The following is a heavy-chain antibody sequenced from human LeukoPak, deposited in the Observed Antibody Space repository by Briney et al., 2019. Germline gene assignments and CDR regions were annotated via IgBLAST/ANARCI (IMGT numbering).Heavy chain of an antibody. CDR2: VYPGDSDT. Sequence: GESLKISCKGSGYGFTSYWIGWVRQMPGKGLEWMGIVYPGDSDTTYSPSFRGQVTISADKSITTAYLQWSSLKASDTAMYYCARRRAYGSFDYWGRGTLVTVSS. CDR1: GYGFTSYW. CDR3: ARRRAYGSFDY. D-gene: IGHD6-19*01. V-gene: IGHV5-51*01. J-gene: IGHJ4*02.